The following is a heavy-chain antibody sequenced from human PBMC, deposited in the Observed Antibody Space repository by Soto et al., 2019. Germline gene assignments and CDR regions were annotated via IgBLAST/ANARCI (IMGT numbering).Heavy chain of an antibody. J-gene: IGHJ6*02. CDR2: IYWDDDQ. Sequence: QITLMRSGPTLAKPTQTLTLTCTFSGFSLSTPGVGVGWIRQPPGKALERLALIYWDDDQRYSPSLESRLTITKHTSKNQVVLTMPNTDPMDTAKYYCERRDEDYYYAMDVWGQGTTVTVSS. CDR3: ERRDEDYYYAMDV. V-gene: IGHV2-5*02. CDR1: GFSLSTPGVG.